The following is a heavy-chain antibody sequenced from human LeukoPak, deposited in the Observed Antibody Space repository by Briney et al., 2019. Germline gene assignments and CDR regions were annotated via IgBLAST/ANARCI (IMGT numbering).Heavy chain of an antibody. V-gene: IGHV4-59*01. Sequence: SQTLSLTCTVSGGSISSYYWSWIWQPPGKGLEWIGYIYYSGSTNYNPSLKSRVTISVDTSKNQFSLKLSSVTAADTAVYYCARESTTGNFDYWGQGTLVTVSS. CDR3: ARESTTGNFDY. CDR1: GGSISSYY. CDR2: IYYSGST. D-gene: IGHD1-1*01. J-gene: IGHJ4*02.